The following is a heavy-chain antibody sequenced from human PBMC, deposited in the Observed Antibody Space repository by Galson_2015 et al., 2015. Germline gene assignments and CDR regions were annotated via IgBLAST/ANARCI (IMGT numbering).Heavy chain of an antibody. Sequence: SLRLSCAASGFTFSSYGMHWVRQAPGKGLEWVAVIWYDGSNKYYADSVKGRFTISRDNSKNTLYLQMNSLRAEDTAVYYCAREYIVVVPAANPLSADYWGQGTLVTVSS. CDR2: IWYDGSNK. V-gene: IGHV3-33*01. J-gene: IGHJ4*02. CDR1: GFTFSSYG. D-gene: IGHD2-2*01. CDR3: AREYIVVVPAANPLSADY.